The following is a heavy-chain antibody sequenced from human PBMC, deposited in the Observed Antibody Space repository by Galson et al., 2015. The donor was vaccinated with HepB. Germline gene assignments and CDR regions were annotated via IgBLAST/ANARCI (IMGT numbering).Heavy chain of an antibody. V-gene: IGHV3-48*01. CDR3: ARGIVVVVAATPGSSWFDP. CDR1: FNNYS. CDR2: ISSSSSTI. Sequence: FNNYSMNWVRQAPGRGLEWVSYISSSSSTIYYADSVKGRFTISRDNAKNSLYLQMNSLRAEDTAVYYCARGIVVVVAATPGSSWFDPWGQGTLVTVSS. D-gene: IGHD2-15*01. J-gene: IGHJ5*02.